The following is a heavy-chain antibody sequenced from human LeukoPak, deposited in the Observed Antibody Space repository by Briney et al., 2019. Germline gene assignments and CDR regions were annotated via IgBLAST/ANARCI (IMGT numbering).Heavy chain of an antibody. Sequence: ASVKVSCKASGYTFTSYGISWVRQAPGQGLEWMGWISAYNGNTNYAQKLQGRVTMTTDTSTSTAYMELRSLRSDDTAVYYCARVDEGYVWGSYRYWGQGTLVTVSS. CDR1: GYTFTSYG. CDR3: ARVDEGYVWGSYRY. J-gene: IGHJ4*02. V-gene: IGHV1-18*01. D-gene: IGHD3-16*02. CDR2: ISAYNGNT.